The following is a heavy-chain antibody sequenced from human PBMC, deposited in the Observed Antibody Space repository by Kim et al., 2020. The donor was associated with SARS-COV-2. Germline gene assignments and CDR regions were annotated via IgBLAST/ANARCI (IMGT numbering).Heavy chain of an antibody. CDR3: AKEGRGRGYGDYGGGYYYYGMDV. CDR2: ISYDGSNK. CDR1: GFTFSSYG. J-gene: IGHJ6*02. D-gene: IGHD4-17*01. Sequence: GGSLRLSCAASGFTFSSYGMHWVRQAPGKGLEWVAVISYDGSNKYYADSVKGRFTISRDNSKNTLYLQMNSLRAEDTAVYYCAKEGRGRGYGDYGGGYYYYGMDVWGQGTTVTVSS. V-gene: IGHV3-30*18.